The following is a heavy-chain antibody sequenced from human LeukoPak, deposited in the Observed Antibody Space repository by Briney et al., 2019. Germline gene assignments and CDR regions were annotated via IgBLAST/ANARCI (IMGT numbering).Heavy chain of an antibody. Sequence: ASVKVSCKASGYTFTSYYMHWVRQAPGQGLEWMGIINPSGGSTSYAQKFQGRVTMTRDTSTSTVYMELSSLRSEDTAVYYCARDLAKMATPGEPGDFWGQGTLGPVP. CDR1: GYTFTSYY. V-gene: IGHV1-46*01. J-gene: IGHJ4*02. CDR2: INPSGGST. CDR3: ARDLAKMATPGEPGDF. D-gene: IGHD5-24*01.